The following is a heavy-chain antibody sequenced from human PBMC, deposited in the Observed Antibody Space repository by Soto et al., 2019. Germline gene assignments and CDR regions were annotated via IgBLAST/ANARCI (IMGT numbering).Heavy chain of an antibody. CDR1: GFTFSSYE. CDR3: ARDRRITGTTRYYYYYGMDV. D-gene: IGHD1-7*01. CDR2: ISSSGSTI. Sequence: GGSLRLSCAASGFTFSSYEMNWVRQAPGKGLEWVSYISSSGSTIYYADSVKGRFTISRDNAKNSLYLQMSSLRAEDTAVYYCARDRRITGTTRYYYYYGMDVWGQGTTVTVSS. V-gene: IGHV3-48*03. J-gene: IGHJ6*02.